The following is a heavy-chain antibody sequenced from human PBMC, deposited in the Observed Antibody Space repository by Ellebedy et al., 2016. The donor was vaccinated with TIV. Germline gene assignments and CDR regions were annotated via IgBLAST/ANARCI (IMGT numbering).Heavy chain of an antibody. J-gene: IGHJ4*02. Sequence: GESLKISCAASGFTFSAYVLHWVRQAPGKGLEWVAVIWRDGSREIYADSVKGRFTISRDNSKNTVFLQMNSLRAEDTAVYYCARESDLGTIGAGFDYWGQGDLVTVSS. D-gene: IGHD1/OR15-1a*01. CDR2: IWRDGSRE. V-gene: IGHV3-33*01. CDR3: ARESDLGTIGAGFDY. CDR1: GFTFSAYV.